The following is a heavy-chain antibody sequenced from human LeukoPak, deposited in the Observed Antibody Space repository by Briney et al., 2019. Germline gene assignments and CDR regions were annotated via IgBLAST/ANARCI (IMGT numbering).Heavy chain of an antibody. Sequence: SETLSLTCTVSGGSISSYYWSWIRQPPGKGLEWIGEINHSGSTNYNPSLKSRVTISVDTSKNQFSLKLSSVTAADTAVYYCARRPRSVQVVPFDYWGQGTLVTVSS. CDR1: GGSISSYY. V-gene: IGHV4-34*01. D-gene: IGHD2-21*01. J-gene: IGHJ4*02. CDR2: INHSGST. CDR3: ARRPRSVQVVPFDY.